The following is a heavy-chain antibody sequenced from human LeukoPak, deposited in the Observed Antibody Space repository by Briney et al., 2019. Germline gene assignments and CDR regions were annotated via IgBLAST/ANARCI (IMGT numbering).Heavy chain of an antibody. V-gene: IGHV4-59*01. J-gene: IGHJ4*02. Sequence: SETLSLTCIVSGGSISGYYWSWIRQPPGRGLEWIGYISDTGTSIYNPSLKNRLSMLVDTPKNHSYLNLTSVTAADTAIYYCARTRTYLDYWGQGALVTVSS. CDR1: GGSISGYY. D-gene: IGHD1-7*01. CDR3: ARTRTYLDY. CDR2: ISDTGTS.